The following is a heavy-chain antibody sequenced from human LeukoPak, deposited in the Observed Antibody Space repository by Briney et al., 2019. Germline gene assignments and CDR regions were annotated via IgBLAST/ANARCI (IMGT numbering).Heavy chain of an antibody. CDR1: GYTFTGYY. V-gene: IGHV1-2*02. CDR2: INPNSGGT. J-gene: IGHJ5*02. CDR3: AREGYCSSTSCYTWFDP. Sequence: ASVKVSCKASGYTFTGYYMHWVRQAPGQGLEWMGWINPNSGGTNYAQKFQGRVTMTRDTSVSTAYMELSRLRSDDTAVYYCAREGYCSSTSCYTWFDPWGQGTLVTVSS. D-gene: IGHD2-2*02.